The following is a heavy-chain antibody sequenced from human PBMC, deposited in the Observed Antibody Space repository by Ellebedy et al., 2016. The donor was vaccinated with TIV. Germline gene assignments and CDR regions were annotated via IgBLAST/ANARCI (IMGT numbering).Heavy chain of an antibody. D-gene: IGHD6-13*01. Sequence: GGSLRLXXAASELRLRSYAMSWVRQAPGKGLEWVSSISLTGGETYYADSVKGRFTISRDNSKNTLYLEMDDLRADDTAVYYCARGVAAAPGKDWFNPWGQGTLVTVSS. V-gene: IGHV3-23*01. CDR1: ELRLRSYA. CDR3: ARGVAAAPGKDWFNP. CDR2: ISLTGGET. J-gene: IGHJ5*02.